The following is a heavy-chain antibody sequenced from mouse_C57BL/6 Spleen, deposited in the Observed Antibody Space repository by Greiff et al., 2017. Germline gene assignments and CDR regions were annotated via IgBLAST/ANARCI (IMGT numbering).Heavy chain of an antibody. CDR1: GYTFTSYW. CDR3: ASLYYDYGDYAMDY. J-gene: IGHJ4*01. CDR2: IHPNSGST. D-gene: IGHD2-4*01. Sequence: QVQLQQPGAELVKPGASVKLSCKASGYTFTSYWMHWVKQRPGQGLEWIGMIHPNSGSTNYNEKFKSKATLTVDKSSSTAYMQLSSLTSEDSAVYYCASLYYDYGDYAMDYWGQGTSVTVSS. V-gene: IGHV1-64*01.